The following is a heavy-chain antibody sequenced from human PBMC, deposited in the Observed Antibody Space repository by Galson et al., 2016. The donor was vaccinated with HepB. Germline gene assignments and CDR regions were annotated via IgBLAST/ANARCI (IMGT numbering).Heavy chain of an antibody. CDR1: GFTRSTYS. CDR2: IRRRSKDKAI. V-gene: IGHV3-48*02. Sequence: SLRLSCAVSGFTRSTYSTNWVRQAPGKGLEWIAYIRRRSKDKAIFYAGPVNGRFTISGENAESMYLQMNSLRDEDTDVYYGVRDHDWGLDYWGQGALVTVSS. D-gene: IGHD7-27*01. CDR3: VRDHDWGLDY. J-gene: IGHJ4*02.